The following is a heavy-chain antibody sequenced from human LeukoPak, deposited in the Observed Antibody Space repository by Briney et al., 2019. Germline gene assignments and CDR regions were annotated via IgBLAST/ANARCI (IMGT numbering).Heavy chain of an antibody. D-gene: IGHD2-2*01. CDR2: ISGSGGST. J-gene: IGHJ6*02. V-gene: IGHV3-23*01. CDR3: ARSSTSRDYYYYYGMDV. Sequence: GGSLRLSCAASGFTFSSYAMSWVRQAPGKGLEWVSAISGSGGSTYYADSVKGRFTISRDNSKNTLYLQMNSLGAEDTAVYYCARSSTSRDYYYYYGMDVWGQGTTVTVSS. CDR1: GFTFSSYA.